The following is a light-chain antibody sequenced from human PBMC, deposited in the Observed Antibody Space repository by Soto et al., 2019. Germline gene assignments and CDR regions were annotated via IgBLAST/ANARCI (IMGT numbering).Light chain of an antibody. J-gene: IGLJ1*01. CDR1: FSNIGDNA. V-gene: IGLV1-44*01. Sequence: QSVLTQPPSLSATPGQRVNISCSGSFSNIGDNAVNWYQQLPGAAPKLLIYLNDQRPSGVPDRFSGSKSGTSAFLAISGLQSEDEAGYYCAAWDDSLNALFGTGTSHRP. CDR2: LND. CDR3: AAWDDSLNAL.